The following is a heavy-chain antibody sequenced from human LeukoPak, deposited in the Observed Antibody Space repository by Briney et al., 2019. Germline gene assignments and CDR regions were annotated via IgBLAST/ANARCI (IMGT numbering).Heavy chain of an antibody. CDR1: GYTFTSYG. D-gene: IGHD3-22*01. CDR2: ISAYNGNT. Sequence: ASVKVSCKASGYTFTSYGISWVPQAPGHGLEWMGWISAYNGNTNYAQKLQGRVTMTTDTSTSTAYMELRSLRSDDTAVYYCARGGSYYDSSGYYDYWGQGTLVTVSS. V-gene: IGHV1-18*01. CDR3: ARGGSYYDSSGYYDY. J-gene: IGHJ4*02.